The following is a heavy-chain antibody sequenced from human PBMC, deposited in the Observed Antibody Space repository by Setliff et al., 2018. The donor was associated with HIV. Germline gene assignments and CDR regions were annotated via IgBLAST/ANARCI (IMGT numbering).Heavy chain of an antibody. CDR3: ARSRAAGFDY. J-gene: IGHJ4*02. V-gene: IGHV3-11*06. D-gene: IGHD6-13*01. CDR2: ISSSSTYT. Sequence: GSLRLSCAASGFTFSDYYMSWIRQAPGKGLEWVSYISSSSTYTNYLDSVKGRFTISRDNSKNTLYLQMNSLRAEDTAVYYCARSRAAGFDYWGQGTLVTVSS. CDR1: GFTFSDYY.